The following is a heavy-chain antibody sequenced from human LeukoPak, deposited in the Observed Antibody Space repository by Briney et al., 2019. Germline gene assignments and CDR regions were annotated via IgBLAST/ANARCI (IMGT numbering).Heavy chain of an antibody. CDR1: GFTVSSNY. Sequence: GGSLRLSCAASGFTVSSNYMSWVRQAPGKGLEWVSVIYSGGSTYYADSVKGRFTISRDNSKNTLYLQMNSLRAEDTAVYYCAKDSAPDIVAVPAAIHHYYYYYMDVWGKGTTVTVSS. J-gene: IGHJ6*03. D-gene: IGHD2-2*02. CDR3: AKDSAPDIVAVPAAIHHYYYYYMDV. CDR2: IYSGGST. V-gene: IGHV3-66*01.